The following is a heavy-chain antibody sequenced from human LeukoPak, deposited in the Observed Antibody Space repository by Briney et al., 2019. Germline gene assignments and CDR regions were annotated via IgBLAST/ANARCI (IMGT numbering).Heavy chain of an antibody. J-gene: IGHJ4*02. D-gene: IGHD3-10*01. CDR3: ATVAVIRGVTYFDY. Sequence: SETLSLTCTVSGGSISRYDWSWIRQPPGKGLEWIGYINYSGSTKYNPSLKRRVTISVDTSKNQFSLKLRSVTAADTAVYYCATVAVIRGVTYFDYWGQGTLVTVSS. V-gene: IGHV4-59*01. CDR2: INYSGST. CDR1: GGSISRYD.